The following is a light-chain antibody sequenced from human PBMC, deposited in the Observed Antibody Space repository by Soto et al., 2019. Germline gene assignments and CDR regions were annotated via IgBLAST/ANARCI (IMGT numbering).Light chain of an antibody. J-gene: IGLJ1*01. CDR3: SSYTSSYV. Sequence: HSALTQPASVSGSPGQSITISCTGTSSDVGGYNYVSWYQQHPGKAPKLMIYDVSNRPSGVSNRFSGSKSGNTASLTISGLQAEDEADYYCSSYTSSYVFGTGTKLTVL. CDR1: SSDVGGYNY. V-gene: IGLV2-14*01. CDR2: DVS.